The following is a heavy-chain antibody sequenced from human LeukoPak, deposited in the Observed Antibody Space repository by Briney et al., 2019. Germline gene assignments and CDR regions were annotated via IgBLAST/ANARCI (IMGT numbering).Heavy chain of an antibody. CDR3: AREGGGYYLSPFDY. V-gene: IGHV1-69*04. J-gene: IGHJ4*02. CDR1: GYTFTNYD. CDR2: IIPILGIA. D-gene: IGHD3-22*01. Sequence: SVKVSCKTSGYTFTNYDLNWVRQAPGQGLEWMGRIIPILGIANYAQKFQGRVTITADKSTSTAYMELSSLRSEDTAVYYCAREGGGYYLSPFDYWGQGTLVTVSS.